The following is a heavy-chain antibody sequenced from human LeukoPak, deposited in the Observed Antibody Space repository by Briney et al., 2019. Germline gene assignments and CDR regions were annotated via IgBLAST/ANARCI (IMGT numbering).Heavy chain of an antibody. D-gene: IGHD3-16*01. CDR3: AKAARRYGYFDY. V-gene: IGHV3-23*01. CDR2: ISGSGGST. J-gene: IGHJ4*02. CDR1: GFTFSSYE. Sequence: GGSLRLSCAASGFTFSSYEMNWVRQAPGKGLEWVSAISGSGGSTYYADSVKGRFTISRDNSKNTLYLQMNSLRAEDTAVYYCAKAARRYGYFDYWGQGTLVTVSS.